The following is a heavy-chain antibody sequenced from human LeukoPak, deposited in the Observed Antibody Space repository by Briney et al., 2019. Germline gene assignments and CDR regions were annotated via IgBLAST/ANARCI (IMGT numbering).Heavy chain of an antibody. CDR2: ISYDGSNK. D-gene: IGHD6-13*01. CDR1: GFTFSSYG. J-gene: IGHJ4*02. V-gene: IGHV3-30*19. Sequence: GGSLRLSCAASGFTFSSYGMHWVRQAPGKGLEWVAVISYDGSNKYYADSVKGRFTISRDNSKNTLYLQMNSLRAEDTAVYYCARDLSRQQLVRNYFDYWGQGTLVTVSS. CDR3: ARDLSRQQLVRNYFDY.